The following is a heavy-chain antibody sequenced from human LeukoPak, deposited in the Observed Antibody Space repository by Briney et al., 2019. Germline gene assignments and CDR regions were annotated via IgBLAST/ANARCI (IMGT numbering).Heavy chain of an antibody. V-gene: IGHV3-53*01. J-gene: IGHJ4*02. CDR3: ARSTNYYASGSSKGPFDY. Sequence: VGSLRLSCAASGFSVSSNYMSWVRQAPGKGLEWVSVILGVGSTYYADSVKGRFTISRDNSKNTLYLQMNSLRAEDTAVYYCARSTNYYASGSSKGPFDYWGQGILVTVSS. CDR2: ILGVGST. D-gene: IGHD3-10*01. CDR1: GFSVSSNY.